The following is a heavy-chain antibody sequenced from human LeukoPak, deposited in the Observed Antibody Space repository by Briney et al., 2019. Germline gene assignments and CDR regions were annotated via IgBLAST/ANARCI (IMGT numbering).Heavy chain of an antibody. J-gene: IGHJ5*02. V-gene: IGHV1-46*01. CDR1: GYTFTSYY. Sequence: ASVKVSCKASGYTFTSYYMHWVRQAPGQGLEWMGIINPSGGSTSYAQKFQGRVTMTRDTSTSTAYMELRSLRSDDTAVYYCARAKRFLEWHVLGNWFDPWGQGTLVTVSS. CDR2: INPSGGST. D-gene: IGHD3-3*01. CDR3: ARAKRFLEWHVLGNWFDP.